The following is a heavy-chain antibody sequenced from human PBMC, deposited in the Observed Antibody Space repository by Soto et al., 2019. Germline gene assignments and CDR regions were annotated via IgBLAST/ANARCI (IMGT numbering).Heavy chain of an antibody. CDR3: AKVGGDTAMVRTYYYYYYMDV. J-gene: IGHJ6*03. D-gene: IGHD5-18*01. Sequence: GGSLRLSCAASGFTFSSYAMSWVHQAPGKGLEWVSAISGSGGSTYYADSVKGRFTISRDNSKNTLYLQMNSLRAEDTAVYYCAKVGGDTAMVRTYYYYYYMDVWGKGTTVTVSS. V-gene: IGHV3-23*01. CDR1: GFTFSSYA. CDR2: ISGSGGST.